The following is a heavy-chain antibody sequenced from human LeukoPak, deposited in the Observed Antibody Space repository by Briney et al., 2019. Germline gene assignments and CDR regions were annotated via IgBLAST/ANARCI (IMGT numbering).Heavy chain of an antibody. CDR3: ARVLSITIFGVAPGSLDV. J-gene: IGHJ6*04. CDR2: IYYSGST. D-gene: IGHD3-3*01. Sequence: SETLSLTCTVSGGSISSSSYYWGWIRQPPGKGLEWIRSIYYSGSTYYNPSLKSRVTISVDTSKNQFSLKLSSATAADTAVYYCARVLSITIFGVAPGSLDVWGKGTTVTVSS. V-gene: IGHV4-39*07. CDR1: GGSISSSSYY.